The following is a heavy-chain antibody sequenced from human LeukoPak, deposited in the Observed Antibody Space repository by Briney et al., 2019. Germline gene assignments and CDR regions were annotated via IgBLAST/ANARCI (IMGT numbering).Heavy chain of an antibody. CDR3: ACGYSYVYGMDV. Sequence: GGSLRLSCVASGFTFSSFSMDWVRQAPGKGLEWVTSISSSTSYIYYADSVQGRFTISRDNAKKSLYLQMNSLRAEDTAVYYCACGYSYVYGMDVWGQGTTVTVSS. J-gene: IGHJ6*02. CDR1: GFTFSSFS. D-gene: IGHD5-18*01. V-gene: IGHV3-21*01. CDR2: ISSSTSYI.